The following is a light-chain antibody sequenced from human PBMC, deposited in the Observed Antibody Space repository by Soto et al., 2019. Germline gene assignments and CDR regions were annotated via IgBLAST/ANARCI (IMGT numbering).Light chain of an antibody. J-gene: IGKJ5*01. CDR2: DAS. CDR3: QQRKYWPTLT. V-gene: IGKV3-11*01. CDR1: HRVDIY. Sequence: EAGLTQSPATLSLSPGETATLSGRARHRVDIYVAWYQQKPGQAPRLLIYDASNRATGIPARFSGSGSGTDLTLAIISREPEDFGGYYYQQRKYWPTLTFGQGTRLE.